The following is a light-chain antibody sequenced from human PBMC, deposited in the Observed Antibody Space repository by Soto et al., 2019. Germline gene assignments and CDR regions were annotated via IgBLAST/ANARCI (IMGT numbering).Light chain of an antibody. CDR3: QQYGNLPLT. J-gene: IGKJ4*01. CDR2: DAS. V-gene: IGKV1-33*01. CDR1: QDISNY. Sequence: DLQMTQSPSALSASVGDRVTITCQASQDISNYLNWYYQKPGKAPKLLIYDASNLETGVPSRFSGSGSGTYFTVTISSLQPEDIATYYCQQYGNLPLTFGGGTKVEI.